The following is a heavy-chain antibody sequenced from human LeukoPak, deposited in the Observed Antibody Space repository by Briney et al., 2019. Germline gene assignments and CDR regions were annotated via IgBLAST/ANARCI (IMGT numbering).Heavy chain of an antibody. D-gene: IGHD5-18*01. V-gene: IGHV3-23*01. CDR1: GFIFSSYS. CDR2: ITGSGGNT. Sequence: GGSLRLSCAASGFIFSSYSMSWVRQAPGKGLEWVSVITGSGGNTYYADSVKGRFTISRDNAKNSLYLQMNSLRDEDTAVYYCARERHSYGRDGFDIWGQGTLATVSS. CDR3: ARERHSYGRDGFDI. J-gene: IGHJ3*02.